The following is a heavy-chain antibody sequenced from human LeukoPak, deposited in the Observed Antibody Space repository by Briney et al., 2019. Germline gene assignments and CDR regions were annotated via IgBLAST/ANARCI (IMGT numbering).Heavy chain of an antibody. CDR2: IYYSGST. CDR1: GASISSYY. J-gene: IGHJ2*01. Sequence: SETLSLTCAVSGASISSYYWSWIRRPPGKGLEWIAFIYYSGSTKYNPSLKSRVTISVDTSKNQFSLKLSSVTAADTAVYYCARARYGGNSEGYFDLWGRGTLVIVSS. CDR3: ARARYGGNSEGYFDL. V-gene: IGHV4-59*01. D-gene: IGHD4-23*01.